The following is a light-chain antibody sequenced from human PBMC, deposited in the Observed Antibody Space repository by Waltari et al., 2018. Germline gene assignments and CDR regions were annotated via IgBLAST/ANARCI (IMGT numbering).Light chain of an antibody. J-gene: IGLJ3*02. CDR1: SSDVGRYNL. CDR2: EVS. V-gene: IGLV2-23*02. CDR3: CSYAGNWV. Sequence: QSALTQPASVSGSPGQSITISCTGTSSDVGRYNLVSWYQQHPGKAPKLMIYEVSKRPSGVSNRFSGSKSGNTASLTISGLQAEDEADYYCCSYAGNWVFGGGTKLTVL.